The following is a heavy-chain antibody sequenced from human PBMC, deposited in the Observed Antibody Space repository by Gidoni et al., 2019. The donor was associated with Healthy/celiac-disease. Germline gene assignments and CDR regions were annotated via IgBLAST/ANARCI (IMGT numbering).Heavy chain of an antibody. J-gene: IGHJ5*02. CDR2: ISAYNGNT. D-gene: IGHD3-16*02. Sequence: QVQLVQSGAEVKKPGASVKVSCKASGYTFTSYGISWVRQAPGQGLAWMGWISAYNGNTNYAQKLQDRVTMTTDTSTSTADMELRSLRSDDTAVYYCARSGVLHLGELSPNGGWFDPWGQGTLVTVSS. CDR1: GYTFTSYG. CDR3: ARSGVLHLGELSPNGGWFDP. V-gene: IGHV1-18*01.